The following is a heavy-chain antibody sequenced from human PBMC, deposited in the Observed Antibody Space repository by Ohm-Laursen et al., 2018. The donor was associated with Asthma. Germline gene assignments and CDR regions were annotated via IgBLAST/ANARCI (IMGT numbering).Heavy chain of an antibody. CDR2: GGSYYDGGLK. J-gene: IGHJ4*02. V-gene: IGHV3-30-3*01. D-gene: IGHD3-3*01. CDR3: ARDVMEWYLPAFDF. CDR1: GFTFRSYA. Sequence: SLRLSCTASGFTFRSYAMHWVRQAPGKGLEWVAVGGSYYDGGLKYYADSVNGRFTVSRDDSKNTPYLQMNSLRPDDTAVYYCARDVMEWYLPAFDFWGQGTLVTVSS.